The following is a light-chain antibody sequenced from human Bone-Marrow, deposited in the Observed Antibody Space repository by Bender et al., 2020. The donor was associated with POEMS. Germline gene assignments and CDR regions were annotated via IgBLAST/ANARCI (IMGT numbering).Light chain of an antibody. CDR3: QAWASSTALV. V-gene: IGLV3-1*01. J-gene: IGLJ2*01. CDR2: QDD. CDR1: KLGDKF. Sequence: SYELTQPPSVSVYPGQTAAISCSGDKLGDKFVCWYQQRAGHSPVLVIDQDDRRPAGTPERFAGSTAGYTATLTISGTQAMDEADYYCQAWASSTALVFGGGTKLTVL.